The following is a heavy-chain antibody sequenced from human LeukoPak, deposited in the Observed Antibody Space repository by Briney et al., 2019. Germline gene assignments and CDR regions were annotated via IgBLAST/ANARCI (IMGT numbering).Heavy chain of an antibody. D-gene: IGHD3-10*01. CDR3: AKGRGSGSYRYYYYYGMDV. CDR1: GFTFDDYA. J-gene: IGHJ6*02. Sequence: GGSLRLSCAASGFTFDDYAMHWVRQAPGKGLEWVSGISWNSGSIGYADSVKGRFTISRDNAKNSLYLQMNSLRAEDTALYYCAKGRGSGSYRYYYYYGMDVWGQGTTVTVSS. CDR2: ISWNSGSI. V-gene: IGHV3-9*01.